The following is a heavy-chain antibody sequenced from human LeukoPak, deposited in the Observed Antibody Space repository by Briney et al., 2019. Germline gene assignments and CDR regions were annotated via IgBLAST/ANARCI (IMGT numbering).Heavy chain of an antibody. J-gene: IGHJ4*02. CDR3: ATVVAAAGSGDY. V-gene: IGHV3-11*04. Sequence: GGYLRRSCAASGFTFSDYYMIWIRQAPGKGLEWVSYISSSGSTIYYEDSVKGRFTISRDNAKNSLYLQMNSLRAEATAVYYWATVVAAAGSGDYWGQGTLVTVFS. D-gene: IGHD6-13*01. CDR1: GFTFSDYY. CDR2: ISSSGSTI.